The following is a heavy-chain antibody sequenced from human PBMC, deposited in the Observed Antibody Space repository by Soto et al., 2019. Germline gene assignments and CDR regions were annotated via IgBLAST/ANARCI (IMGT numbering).Heavy chain of an antibody. CDR3: TRDLNGGNPFDY. CDR2: INPGSGYT. V-gene: IGHV1-3*01. D-gene: IGHD2-8*01. J-gene: IGHJ4*02. CDR1: GYTLPNYS. Sequence: QVPFVQSGAEVKKPGASVRLSCKPSGYTLPNYSIQWVRQAAGQGLQWLGWINPGSGYTEYSQRFQGRVTLSRENSASTFYRDLSSLTSEDTAVYFCTRDLNGGNPFDYWGQGTLVTVSS.